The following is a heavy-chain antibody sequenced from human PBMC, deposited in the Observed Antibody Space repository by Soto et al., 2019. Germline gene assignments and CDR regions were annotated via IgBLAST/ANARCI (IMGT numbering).Heavy chain of an antibody. Sequence: PGGSLRLSCAASGLTFSSYSMHWLRKAPGKGLEWVSYISSSSSTIYYADSVKGRFTISRDNAKNSLYLQMNSLRDEDTAVYYCARVKEVAGLDDAFDIWGQGTMVTVSS. CDR1: GLTFSSYS. CDR2: ISSSSSTI. D-gene: IGHD6-19*01. CDR3: ARVKEVAGLDDAFDI. V-gene: IGHV3-48*02. J-gene: IGHJ3*02.